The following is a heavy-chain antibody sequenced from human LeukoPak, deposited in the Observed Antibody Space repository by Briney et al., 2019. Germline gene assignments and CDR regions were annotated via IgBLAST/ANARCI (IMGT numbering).Heavy chain of an antibody. Sequence: GRSLRLSCAASGFTFRSYGMHWVRQAPGKGLEWVAVISYDGSNKYYADSVKGRFTISRDNSKNTLYLQMNSLRAEDTAVYYCAKDDRVVRHLPDFDYWGQGTLVTVSS. V-gene: IGHV3-30*18. CDR3: AKDDRVVRHLPDFDY. CDR1: GFTFRSYG. J-gene: IGHJ4*02. D-gene: IGHD2-15*01. CDR2: ISYDGSNK.